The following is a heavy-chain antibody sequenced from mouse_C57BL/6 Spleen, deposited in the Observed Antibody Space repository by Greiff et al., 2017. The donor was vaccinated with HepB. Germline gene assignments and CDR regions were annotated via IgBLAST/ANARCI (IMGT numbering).Heavy chain of an antibody. CDR3: ASSYYYGSSLDY. CDR1: GYTFTSYW. CDR2: IDPSDSYT. Sequence: VQLQQSGAELVKPGASVKLSCKASGYTFTSYWMQWVKQRPGQGLEWIGEIDPSDSYTNYNQKFKGKATLTVDTSSSTAYMQLSSLTSEDSAVYYCASSYYYGSSLDYWGQGTTLTVSS. V-gene: IGHV1-50*01. D-gene: IGHD1-1*01. J-gene: IGHJ2*01.